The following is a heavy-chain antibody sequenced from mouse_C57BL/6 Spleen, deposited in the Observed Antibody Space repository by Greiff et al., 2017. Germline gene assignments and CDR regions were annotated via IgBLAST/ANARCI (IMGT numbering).Heavy chain of an antibody. CDR1: GYTFTSYT. Sequence: QVQLQQSGAELARPGASVKMSCKASGYTFTSYTMHWVKQRPGQGLEWIGYINPSTGYPKDNQKFKDKATLTTDKSSSTAYMQLSSLTSEDSAVYYCATPNYGSSNWYFDVWGTGTSVTVSS. CDR3: ATPNYGSSNWYFDV. D-gene: IGHD1-1*01. J-gene: IGHJ1*03. V-gene: IGHV1-4*01. CDR2: INPSTGYP.